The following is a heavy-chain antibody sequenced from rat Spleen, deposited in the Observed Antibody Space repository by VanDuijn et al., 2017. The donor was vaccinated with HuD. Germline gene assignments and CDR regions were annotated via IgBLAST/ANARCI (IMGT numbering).Heavy chain of an antibody. Sequence: EVQLVESGGGLVQPGGSLKLSCAASGFTFSNYGMAWVRQAPTKGLEWVASIGTGGGNTYYRDSVKGRFTISRDNAKNTLYLQMDSLGSEATATYYCTRETGYKSYFDYWGQGVMVTVSS. J-gene: IGHJ2*01. V-gene: IGHV5S13*01. CDR2: IGTGGGNT. D-gene: IGHD1-4*01. CDR3: TRETGYKSYFDY. CDR1: GFTFSNYG.